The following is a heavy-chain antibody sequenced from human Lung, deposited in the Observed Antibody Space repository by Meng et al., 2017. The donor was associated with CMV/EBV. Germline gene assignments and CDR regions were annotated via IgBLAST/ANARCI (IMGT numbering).Heavy chain of an antibody. CDR2: LSFDRNTK. Sequence: SCAASGFIFSKYVMHWVRQAPGKGLEWVAALSFDRNTKYYGNSARGRFTMSRDNYQNTVYLDMQGLRPEDTDQYYCARELKLRVNFDNWGQGTMVTVSS. D-gene: IGHD6-6*01. V-gene: IGHV3-30*03. CDR1: GFIFSKYV. CDR3: ARELKLRVNFDN. J-gene: IGHJ4*01.